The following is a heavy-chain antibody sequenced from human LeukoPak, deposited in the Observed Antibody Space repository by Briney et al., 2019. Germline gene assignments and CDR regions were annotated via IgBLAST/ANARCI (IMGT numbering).Heavy chain of an antibody. CDR1: GYNFTNYW. CDR3: AIFPYDSSGYYFPSGDAFDI. V-gene: IGHV5-51*01. D-gene: IGHD3-22*01. CDR2: IYPSDSTA. J-gene: IGHJ3*02. Sequence: GESRKISCKGSGYNFTNYWIGWVRPMPGESLEWMGIIYPSDSTARYSPSFQGQVTISAHKSISTPYPQWSSLKASDPPHYYCAIFPYDSSGYYFPSGDAFDIWGQGTMVTVSS.